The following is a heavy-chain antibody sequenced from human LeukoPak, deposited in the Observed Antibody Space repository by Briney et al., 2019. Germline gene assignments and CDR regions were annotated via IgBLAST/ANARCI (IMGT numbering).Heavy chain of an antibody. Sequence: GGSLRLSCTASGFTFGDYAMSWFRQAPGKGLEWVGFIRSKAYGGTTEYAASVKGRFTISRDDPKSIAYLQMNSLKTEDTAVYYCTRDGRYQLLTRSLYYYYYMDVWGKGTTVTVSS. CDR3: TRDGRYQLLTRSLYYYYYMDV. CDR2: IRSKAYGGTT. CDR1: GFTFGDYA. J-gene: IGHJ6*03. V-gene: IGHV3-49*03. D-gene: IGHD2-2*01.